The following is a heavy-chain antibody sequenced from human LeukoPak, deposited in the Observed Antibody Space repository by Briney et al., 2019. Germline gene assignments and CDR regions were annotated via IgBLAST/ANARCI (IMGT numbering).Heavy chain of an antibody. CDR1: GDSISSSSYY. V-gene: IGHV4-39*07. CDR3: ARDTPAYYYDSSGYISFDY. CDR2: IYYSGST. J-gene: IGHJ4*02. D-gene: IGHD3-22*01. Sequence: PSETLSLTCTVSGDSISSSSYYWGWIRQPPGKGLEWIGSIYYSGSTYYNPSLKSRVTISVDTSKNQFSLKLSSVTAADTAVYYCARDTPAYYYDSSGYISFDYWGQGTLVTVSS.